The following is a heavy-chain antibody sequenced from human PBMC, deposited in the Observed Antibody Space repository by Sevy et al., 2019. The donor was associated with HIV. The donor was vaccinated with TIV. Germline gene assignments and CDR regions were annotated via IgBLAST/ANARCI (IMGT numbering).Heavy chain of an antibody. Sequence: SVKVSCKASGGTFSNYAISWVRQAPGQGLEWMGGFIPMFGTANSSQKFQGRVTLTADGSTSTAYMELSSLRSEDTAVYYCASSYYESSGYSPLYYYGMDVWGQGTTVTVSS. CDR2: FIPMFGTA. J-gene: IGHJ6*02. CDR3: ASSYYESSGYSPLYYYGMDV. CDR1: GGTFSNYA. D-gene: IGHD3-22*01. V-gene: IGHV1-69*13.